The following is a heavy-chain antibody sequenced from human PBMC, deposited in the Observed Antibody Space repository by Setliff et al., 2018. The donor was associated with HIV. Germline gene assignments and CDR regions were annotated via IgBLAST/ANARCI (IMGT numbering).Heavy chain of an antibody. Sequence: SETLSLTCTVSGGSISSSSYYWGWVRQPPGKGLEWIGSMYYSGSTYYSPSLKSRVTISLEPSKNQFSLKLSSVTAADTAVYYCARVVYNSSGYYYLGAFDIWGQGTMVTVSS. D-gene: IGHD3-22*01. J-gene: IGHJ3*02. V-gene: IGHV4-39*07. CDR2: MYYSGST. CDR3: ARVVYNSSGYYYLGAFDI. CDR1: GGSISSSSYY.